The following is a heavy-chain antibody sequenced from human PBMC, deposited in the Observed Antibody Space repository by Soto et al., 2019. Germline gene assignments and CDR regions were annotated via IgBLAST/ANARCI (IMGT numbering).Heavy chain of an antibody. CDR3: ARPKHSSGWYGLAY. J-gene: IGHJ4*02. CDR1: GYTFTSYA. D-gene: IGHD6-19*01. V-gene: IGHV1-3*05. CDR2: INAGNGNT. Sequence: QVQLVQSGAEEKKPGASVKVSCKASGYTFTSYAMHWVRQAPGQRLEWMGWINAGNGNTKYSQKFQGRVTITRDTSASKAYMELSSLRSEDTAVYYCARPKHSSGWYGLAYWGQGTLVTVSS.